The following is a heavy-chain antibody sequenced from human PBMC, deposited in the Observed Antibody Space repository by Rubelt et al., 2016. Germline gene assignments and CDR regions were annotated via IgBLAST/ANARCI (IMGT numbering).Heavy chain of an antibody. CDR3: ARGIDAGVDY. V-gene: IGHV1-8*01. CDR2: MRPIGGYI. J-gene: IGHJ4*02. D-gene: IGHD2-15*01. Sequence: QVQLVQSGAEVKMPGASVKVSCKASGYTFGTYDINWVRQATGQGLEWMGWMRPIGGYIGYAQKFQGRVTMTRNTSISTAYMELSGLRPEDTAGYYCARGIDAGVDYWGQGTVLTVSS. CDR1: GYTFGTYD.